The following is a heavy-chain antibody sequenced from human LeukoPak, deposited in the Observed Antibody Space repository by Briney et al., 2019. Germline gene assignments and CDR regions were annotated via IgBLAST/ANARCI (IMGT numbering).Heavy chain of an antibody. Sequence: WASVKVPCKASGGTFSSYAITWVRQAPGQGLEWIGGIIPVFQTPNCAQNFRGRVTITTDESTRTAYMELSSLRSEDTAIYYCARDSTLSRVITATTTYHYFYYIDVWGKGTTVTISS. CDR2: IIPVFQTP. J-gene: IGHJ6*03. V-gene: IGHV1-69*05. CDR3: ARDSTLSRVITATTTYHYFYYIDV. CDR1: GGTFSSYA. D-gene: IGHD3-22*01.